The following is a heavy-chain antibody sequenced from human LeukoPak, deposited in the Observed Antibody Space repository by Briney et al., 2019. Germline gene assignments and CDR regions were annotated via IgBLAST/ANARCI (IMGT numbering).Heavy chain of an antibody. Sequence: ASVKVSCKASGYTFTSYDINWLRQATGQGLEWMGWMNPNSGNTGYAQKFQGRVTITRNTSISTAYMELSSLRSEDTAVYYCARDRGTTGTPDDAFDIWGQGTMVTVSS. J-gene: IGHJ3*02. V-gene: IGHV1-8*03. CDR1: GYTFTSYD. D-gene: IGHD1-1*01. CDR2: MNPNSGNT. CDR3: ARDRGTTGTPDDAFDI.